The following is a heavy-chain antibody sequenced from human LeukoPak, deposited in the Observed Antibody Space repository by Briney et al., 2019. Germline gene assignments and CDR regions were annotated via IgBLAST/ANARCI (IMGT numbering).Heavy chain of an antibody. J-gene: IGHJ3*02. CDR3: ASRSGYSFGDAFDI. CDR2: IYPGDSDT. CDR1: GYRFTSYW. D-gene: IGHD5-18*01. V-gene: IGHV5-51*01. Sequence: GEALEISLEGSGYRFTSYWIAWVRTMPGKGVGWMGIIYPGDSDTRDSPSFQGQVTISADKSISTAYLQWSSLKASDTAMYYCASRSGYSFGDAFDIWGQGTMVTVSS.